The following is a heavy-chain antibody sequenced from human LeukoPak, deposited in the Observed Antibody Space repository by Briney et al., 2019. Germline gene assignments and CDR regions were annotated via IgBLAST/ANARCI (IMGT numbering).Heavy chain of an antibody. CDR1: GFTFGDYA. CDR3: AKDHSWVGATRYFDY. D-gene: IGHD1-26*01. J-gene: IGHJ4*02. V-gene: IGHV3-30*02. Sequence: GSLRLSCTASGFTFGDYAMSWVRQAPGKGLEWVAFIRYDGSNKYYADSVKGRFTISRDNSKNTLYLQMNSLRAEDTAVYYCAKDHSWVGATRYFDYWGQGTLVTVSS. CDR2: IRYDGSNK.